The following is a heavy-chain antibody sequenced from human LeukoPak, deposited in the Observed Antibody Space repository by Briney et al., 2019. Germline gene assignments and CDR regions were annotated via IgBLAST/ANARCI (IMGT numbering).Heavy chain of an antibody. V-gene: IGHV3-33*01. CDR1: GFTFSSYG. D-gene: IGHD3-22*01. Sequence: GGSLRLPCAASGFTFSSYGMHWVRQAPGKGLEWVAVIWYDGSNKYYADSVKGRFTISRDNSKNTLYLQMNSLRAEDTAVYYCATDSSGYYPKYYFDYWGQGTLVTVSS. CDR2: IWYDGSNK. J-gene: IGHJ4*02. CDR3: ATDSSGYYPKYYFDY.